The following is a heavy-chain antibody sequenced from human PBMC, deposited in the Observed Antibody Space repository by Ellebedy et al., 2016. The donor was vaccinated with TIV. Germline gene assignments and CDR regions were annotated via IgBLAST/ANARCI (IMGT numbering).Heavy chain of an antibody. CDR1: GFTLSDYW. D-gene: IGHD3-16*01. Sequence: PGGSLRLSCAASGFTLSDYWLHWVRQAPGKGLVWVSRINGDGSDTKYADSVTHYADSVKGRFTIFRDNAKNTLYLQMNSLRAEDTAVYYCVRAYDYWGQGTLVTVSS. V-gene: IGHV3-74*01. CDR3: VRAYDY. CDR2: INGDGSDT. J-gene: IGHJ4*02.